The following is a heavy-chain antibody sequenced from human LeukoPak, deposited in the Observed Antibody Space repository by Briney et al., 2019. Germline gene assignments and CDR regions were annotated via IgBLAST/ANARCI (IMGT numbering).Heavy chain of an antibody. Sequence: GGSLRLSCAASGFTFSSYTMNWVRQAPGKGLEWVSSISSSSTYINYADSVKGRFTISRDNAKNSLYLQMNSLRAEDTAVYYCAKGPAAMTSYYYYYMDVWGKGTTVTVSS. CDR2: ISSSSTYI. CDR3: AKGPAAMTSYYYYYMDV. J-gene: IGHJ6*03. CDR1: GFTFSSYT. V-gene: IGHV3-21*01. D-gene: IGHD2-2*01.